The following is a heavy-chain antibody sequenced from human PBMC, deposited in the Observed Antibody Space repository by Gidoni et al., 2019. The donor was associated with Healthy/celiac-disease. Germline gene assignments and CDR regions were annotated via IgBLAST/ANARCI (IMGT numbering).Heavy chain of an antibody. CDR2: IYNDGST. J-gene: IGHJ4*02. V-gene: IGHV3-66*02. Sequence: EVQVVESGGGLVQPGGSLRLSCAASGFTVSSNYMSWVRQAPGKGLEWVSVIYNDGSTYYADSVKGRFTISRDNSKNTLHLQMNSLRTEDTAVYYCAASKGGRYWGQGTLVTVSS. D-gene: IGHD3-16*01. CDR3: AASKGGRY. CDR1: GFTVSSNY.